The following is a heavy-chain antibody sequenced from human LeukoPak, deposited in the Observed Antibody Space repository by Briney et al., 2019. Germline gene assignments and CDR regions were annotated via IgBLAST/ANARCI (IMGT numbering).Heavy chain of an antibody. V-gene: IGHV3-7*01. D-gene: IGHD3-3*01. CDR3: ARDLPKYYDFWSGYYVAPQPMDV. CDR1: GFTFTDYW. Sequence: GGSLRLSCAASGFTFTDYWMTWVRQAPGKGLEWVANIKQDGSVKYYVDSVKGRFTISRDNAKNSLYLQMNSLRAEDTAVYYCARDLPKYYDFWSGYYVAPQPMDVWGKGTTVTVSS. J-gene: IGHJ6*03. CDR2: IKQDGSVK.